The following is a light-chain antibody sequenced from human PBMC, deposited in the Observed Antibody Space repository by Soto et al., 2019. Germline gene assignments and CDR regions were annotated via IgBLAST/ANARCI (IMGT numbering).Light chain of an antibody. J-gene: IGLJ1*01. CDR2: EVT. CDR3: SSFTSRFTFNYI. Sequence: QSALTQPASVSGSPGQSITISCAGTSNDVGGYNYVSWYQQHPGKAPKLLIYEVTNRPSGVSNRFSGSKSGNTASLTISGLQAEDDADYYCSSFTSRFTFNYIFGTGTKLTVL. V-gene: IGLV2-14*01. CDR1: SNDVGGYNY.